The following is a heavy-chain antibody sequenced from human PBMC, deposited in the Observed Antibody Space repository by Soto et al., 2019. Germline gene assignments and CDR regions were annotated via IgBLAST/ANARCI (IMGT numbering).Heavy chain of an antibody. CDR1: GGSISSGDYY. D-gene: IGHD6-6*01. CDR3: AREGSSIATGPFDY. J-gene: IGHJ4*02. CDR2: IYYSGST. Sequence: SETLSLTCTVSGGSISSGDYYWSWIRQPPGKGLEWIGYIYYSGSTYYNPSLKSRVTISVDTSKNQFSLKLSSVTAADTAVYYCAREGSSIATGPFDYWGQGTLVTVSS. V-gene: IGHV4-30-4*01.